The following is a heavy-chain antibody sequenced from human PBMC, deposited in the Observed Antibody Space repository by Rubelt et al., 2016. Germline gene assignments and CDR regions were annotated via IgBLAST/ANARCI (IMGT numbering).Heavy chain of an antibody. CDR2: INPNSGGT. V-gene: IGHV1-2*02. Sequence: INWVRQATGQGLEWMGWINPNSGGTNYAQKFQGRVTMTRDTSISTAYMELSRLRSDDTAVYYCARDTQSRYCTNGACYGDAFDIWGQGTMVTVSS. CDR3: ARDTQSRYCTNGACYGDAFDI. D-gene: IGHD2-8*01. J-gene: IGHJ3*02.